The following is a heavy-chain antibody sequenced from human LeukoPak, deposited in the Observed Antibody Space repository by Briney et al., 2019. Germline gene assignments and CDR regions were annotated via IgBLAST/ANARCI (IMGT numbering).Heavy chain of an antibody. CDR1: GYTFTSYG. Sequence: ASVKVSCKASGYTFTSYGISWVRQAPGQGLEWMGWISPYNGNTNYAQKLQGRVTMTTDTSTSTAYMELRSLRSDDTAVYYCAREGGRVTMVRGPYYYYMDVWGKGTTVTISS. D-gene: IGHD3-10*01. CDR3: AREGGRVTMVRGPYYYYMDV. V-gene: IGHV1-18*01. J-gene: IGHJ6*03. CDR2: ISPYNGNT.